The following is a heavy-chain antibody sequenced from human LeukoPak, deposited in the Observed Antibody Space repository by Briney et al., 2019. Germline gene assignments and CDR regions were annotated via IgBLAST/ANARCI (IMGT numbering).Heavy chain of an antibody. J-gene: IGHJ5*02. V-gene: IGHV5-51*01. CDR3: ARRPITMVRGVPGWFDP. Sequence: GESLKISCKGSGYTFTSYWIVWVRQMPGKGLEWMGIIYPGDSDTRYSPSFQGRVTISADKSISTAYLQWSSLKASDTAVYYCARRPITMVRGVPGWFDPWGQGTLVTVSS. CDR1: GYTFTSYW. D-gene: IGHD3-10*01. CDR2: IYPGDSDT.